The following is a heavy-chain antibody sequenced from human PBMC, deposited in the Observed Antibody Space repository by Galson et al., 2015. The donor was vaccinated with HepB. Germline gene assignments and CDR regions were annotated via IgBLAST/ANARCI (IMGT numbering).Heavy chain of an antibody. CDR3: AREKGSSWYGKTRGGGNNWFDP. J-gene: IGHJ5*02. CDR2: INAGNGNT. CDR1: GYTFTSYA. V-gene: IGHV1-3*01. Sequence: SVKVSCKASGYTFTSYAMHWVRQAPGQRLEWMGWINAGNGNTKYSQKFQGRVTITRDTSASTAYMELSSLRSEDTAAYYCAREKGSSWYGKTRGGGNNWFDPWGQGTLVTVSS. D-gene: IGHD6-13*01.